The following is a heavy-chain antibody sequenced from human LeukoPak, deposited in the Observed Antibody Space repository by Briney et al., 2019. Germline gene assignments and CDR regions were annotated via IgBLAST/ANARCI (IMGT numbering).Heavy chain of an antibody. CDR1: GGSISSGDYY. Sequence: ASETLLLTCTVSGGSISSGDYYWSWIRQPPGKGLEWIGYIYYSGRTYYNASLKSRVTISVDTSKNQSSLKLSSVTAADTAVYYCARDGGYCSSTSCYAHWGQGTLVTVSS. D-gene: IGHD2-2*01. J-gene: IGHJ4*02. CDR3: ARDGGYCSSTSCYAH. V-gene: IGHV4-30-4*01. CDR2: IYYSGRT.